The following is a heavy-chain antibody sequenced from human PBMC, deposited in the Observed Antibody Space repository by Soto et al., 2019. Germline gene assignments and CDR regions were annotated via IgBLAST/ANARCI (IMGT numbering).Heavy chain of an antibody. V-gene: IGHV1-18*01. J-gene: IGHJ4*01. D-gene: IGHD1-26*01. Sequence: QVQLVQSGPEVKKPGASAKVSCTTSGYIFSNFGISWMRQVPGQGLEWMGWISAYNGNTNYAQKFQDRVTLTTDTSTNTAYMELRSLRSDDTAVYYCARASGGGVGTTTYWGRVTLVTVSS. CDR1: GYIFSNFG. CDR2: ISAYNGNT. CDR3: ARASGGGVGTTTY.